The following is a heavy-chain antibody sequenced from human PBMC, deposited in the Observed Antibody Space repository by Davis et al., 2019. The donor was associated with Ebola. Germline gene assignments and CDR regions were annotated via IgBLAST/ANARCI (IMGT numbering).Heavy chain of an antibody. V-gene: IGHV3-23*01. CDR3: ARDLVGRYFGSYGY. CDR1: GFSFTDRA. J-gene: IGHJ4*02. CDR2: ISGSGSST. D-gene: IGHD1-26*01. Sequence: PGGSLRLSCAASGFSFTDRAMSWVRQTPEKGLEWVAAISGSGSSTYYADSVKGRFTISRDNAKNSLYLQVNSLRAEDTVVYYCARDLVGRYFGSYGYWGQGTLVTVSS.